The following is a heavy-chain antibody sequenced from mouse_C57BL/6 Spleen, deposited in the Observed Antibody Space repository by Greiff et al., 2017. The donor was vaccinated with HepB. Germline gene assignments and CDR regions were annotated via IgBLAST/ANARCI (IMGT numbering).Heavy chain of an antibody. CDR1: GYTFTSYW. CDR2: IHPNSGST. J-gene: IGHJ1*03. D-gene: IGHD2-4*01. V-gene: IGHV1-64*01. Sequence: QVQLKQPGAELVKPGASVKLSCKASGYTFTSYWMHWVKQRPGQGLEWIGMIHPNSGSTNYNEKFKSKATLTVDKSSSTAYMQLSSLTSEDSAVYYCARYDYLWYFDVWGTGTTVTVSS. CDR3: ARYDYLWYFDV.